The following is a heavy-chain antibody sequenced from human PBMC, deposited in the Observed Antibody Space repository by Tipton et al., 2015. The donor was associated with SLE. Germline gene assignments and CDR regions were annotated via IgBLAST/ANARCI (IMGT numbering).Heavy chain of an antibody. CDR2: ISGSGDST. CDR3: AKVREYLAVAGTFGFDY. J-gene: IGHJ4*02. D-gene: IGHD6-19*01. V-gene: IGHV3-23*01. Sequence: GSLRLSCAASGFTFSSYGMSWVRQAPGKGLEWVSAISGSGDSTYYADSVKGRFTISRDNSKNTLYLQMNSLRAEDTAVYYCAKVREYLAVAGTFGFDYWGQGTLVTVSS. CDR1: GFTFSSYG.